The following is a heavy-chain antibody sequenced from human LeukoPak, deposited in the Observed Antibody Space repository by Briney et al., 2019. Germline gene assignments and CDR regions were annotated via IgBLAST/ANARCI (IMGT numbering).Heavy chain of an antibody. Sequence: ASVKVSCKASGYTFTGHYMHWVRQAPGQGLEWMGWINPNNGGTHYAQNFQGRVTMTRDTSINTAFMELSRLKSDDTAIYYFTREGDVAALGTAGIIFDYWGQGTLVTVSS. V-gene: IGHV1-2*02. CDR2: INPNNGGT. CDR1: GYTFTGHY. J-gene: IGHJ4*02. D-gene: IGHD6-13*01. CDR3: TREGDVAALGTAGIIFDY.